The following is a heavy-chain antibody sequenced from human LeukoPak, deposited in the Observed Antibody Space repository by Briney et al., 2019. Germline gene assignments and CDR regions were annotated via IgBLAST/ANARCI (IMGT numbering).Heavy chain of an antibody. Sequence: SETQSLTCTVSGGSISSYYWSWIRQPAGKGLEWIGRVFTNGSTNYNPSLKSRVTMSVDTSKNQFSLKLSSVTAADTAVYYCARESIVAEAFDIWGQGTMVTVSS. CDR2: VFTNGST. V-gene: IGHV4-4*07. J-gene: IGHJ3*02. CDR3: ARESIVAEAFDI. CDR1: GGSISSYY. D-gene: IGHD3-22*01.